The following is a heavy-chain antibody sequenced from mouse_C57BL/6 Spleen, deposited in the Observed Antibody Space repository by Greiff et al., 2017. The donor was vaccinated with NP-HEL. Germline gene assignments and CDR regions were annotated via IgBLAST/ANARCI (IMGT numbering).Heavy chain of an antibody. CDR2: IRNKANGYTT. CDR1: GFTFTDYY. V-gene: IGHV7-3*01. CDR3: ARSQKGAMDY. Sequence: DVKLVESGGGLVQPGGSLSLSCAASGFTFTDYYMSWVRQPPGKALEWLGFIRNKANGYTTEYSASVKGRFTISRDNSQSILYLQMNALRAEDSATYYCARSQKGAMDYWGQGTSVTVSS. J-gene: IGHJ4*01.